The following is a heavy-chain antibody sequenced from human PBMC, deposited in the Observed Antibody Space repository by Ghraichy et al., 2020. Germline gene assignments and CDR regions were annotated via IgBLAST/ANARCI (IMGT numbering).Heavy chain of an antibody. V-gene: IGHV3-21*05. CDR1: GFDFKTFS. J-gene: IGHJ4*02. D-gene: IGHD1-7*01. CDR2: IDGDSFDI. Sequence: GGSLRLSCAASGFDFKTFSMNWVRQAPGKGLEWLSYIDGDSFDIHIADSVKGRFTISRDNAKNSLYLQMNSLRDEDTAVYYCARRPVENYKIFDYWGQGTLVTVSS. CDR3: ARRPVENYKIFDY.